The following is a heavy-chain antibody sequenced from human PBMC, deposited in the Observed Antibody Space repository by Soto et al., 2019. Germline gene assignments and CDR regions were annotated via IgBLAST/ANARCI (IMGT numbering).Heavy chain of an antibody. D-gene: IGHD3-9*01. CDR3: AREHDILTGYTDY. J-gene: IGHJ4*02. CDR2: ISAYSGNT. V-gene: IGHV1-18*01. Sequence: ASVKVSCKASGYTFTSYGISWVRQAPGQGLEWMGWISAYSGNTNYAQKLQGRVTITTDKSTSTAYMELSSLRSDDTAVYYCAREHDILTGYTDYWGQGTLVTVSS. CDR1: GYTFTSYG.